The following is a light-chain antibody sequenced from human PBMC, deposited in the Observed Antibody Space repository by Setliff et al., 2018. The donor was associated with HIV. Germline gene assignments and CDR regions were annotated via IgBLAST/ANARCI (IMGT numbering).Light chain of an antibody. CDR3: QSYDSSLSGYV. V-gene: IGLV2-11*01. CDR1: SSDVGSYNF. CDR2: DVT. J-gene: IGLJ1*01. Sequence: QSALAQPRSVSGSPGQSVTIPCTGTSSDVGSYNFVTWYQQHPGKVPKLIIYDVTRRPSGVPDRFSGSKSGTSASLAIAGLQAEDEADYYCQSYDSSLSGYVFGTGTKGTVL.